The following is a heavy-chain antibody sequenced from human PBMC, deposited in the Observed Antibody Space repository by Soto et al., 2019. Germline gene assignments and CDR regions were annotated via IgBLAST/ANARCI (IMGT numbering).Heavy chain of an antibody. CDR1: GGSISSYY. J-gene: IGHJ5*02. CDR2: IYYSGNT. D-gene: IGHD3-10*01. Sequence: SETLSLTCTVSGGSISSYYWSWIRQPPGKGLEWIGYIYYSGNTNYNPSLRSRVTISVDTSKNQFSLKLSSVTAADTAVYYCASSTVRGVSQWFDPWGQGTLVTVSS. CDR3: ASSTVRGVSQWFDP. V-gene: IGHV4-59*01.